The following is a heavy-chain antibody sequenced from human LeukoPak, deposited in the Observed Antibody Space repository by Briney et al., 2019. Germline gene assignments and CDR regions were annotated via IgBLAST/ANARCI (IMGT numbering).Heavy chain of an antibody. CDR1: RFTFSTYA. Sequence: GGSLRLSCAASRFTFSTYAMSWVRQAPGKGLAWVSGLTASGNTAFYADSVKGRFTISRDNSKNTLYLQMNSLRAEDTAVYYCARDQGKDAPMDVWGQGTTVTVSS. CDR3: ARDQGKDAPMDV. J-gene: IGHJ6*02. D-gene: IGHD3-10*01. V-gene: IGHV3-23*01. CDR2: LTASGNTA.